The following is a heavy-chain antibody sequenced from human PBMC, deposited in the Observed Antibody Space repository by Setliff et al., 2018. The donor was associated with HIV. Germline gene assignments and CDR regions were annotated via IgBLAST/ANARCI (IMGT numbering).Heavy chain of an antibody. CDR2: IKQDESEK. CDR3: ARATFFDFWSGFPHHYMDV. Sequence: GGSLRLSCSPSGFSFNTYWMTWVRQAPGRGLEWVANIKQDESEKNYVDSVEGRFTISRDNAKNSLYLQMNSLRAEDTAVYYCARATFFDFWSGFPHHYMDVWGKGTTVTVSS. D-gene: IGHD3-3*01. CDR1: GFSFNTYW. V-gene: IGHV3-7*01. J-gene: IGHJ6*03.